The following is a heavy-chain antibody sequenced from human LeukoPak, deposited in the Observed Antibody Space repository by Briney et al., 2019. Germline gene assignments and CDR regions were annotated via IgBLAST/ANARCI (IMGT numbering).Heavy chain of an antibody. CDR3: ARLCCTSSCYAFDI. Sequence: PGGSLRLSCRASGFTFGSYWMHWFRQAPGKGLVWVSHVSGNGGYTHYADPVKGRFTISRDNSKNTVYLQMNSQRAEDTAVYYCARLCCTSSCYAFDIWGQGTMVAVSS. D-gene: IGHD2-2*01. CDR1: GFTFGSYW. V-gene: IGHV3-74*01. CDR2: VSGNGGYT. J-gene: IGHJ3*02.